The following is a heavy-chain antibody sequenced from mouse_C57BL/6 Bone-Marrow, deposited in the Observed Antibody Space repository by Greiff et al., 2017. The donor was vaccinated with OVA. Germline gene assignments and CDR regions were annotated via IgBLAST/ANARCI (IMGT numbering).Heavy chain of an antibody. CDR2: TFYSGIT. D-gene: IGHD4-1*01. Sequence: EVQLVESGPSLVRPSQTLSLTCTVTGFSINSDCYWIWIRQFPGNKLEYIGYTFYSGITYYNPSLESRTYITRDTSKNQFSLKLSSVTTEDTATYSCARAPLANWDWYFDVWGTGTTVTVSS. CDR3: ARAPLANWDWYFDV. J-gene: IGHJ1*03. V-gene: IGHV3-3*01. CDR1: GFSINSDCY.